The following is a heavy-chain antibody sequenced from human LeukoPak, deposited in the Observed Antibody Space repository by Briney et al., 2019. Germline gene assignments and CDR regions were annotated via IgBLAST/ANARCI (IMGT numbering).Heavy chain of an antibody. J-gene: IGHJ4*02. CDR2: IYYSGST. Sequence: PSETLSLTCTVSGGSISSSSYYWGWIRQPPGKGLEWIGSIYYSGSTYYNPSLKSRVTISVDTPKNQFSLKLSSVTAADTAVYYCARQTEYYYDSSGYYSFDYWGQGTLVTVSS. D-gene: IGHD3-22*01. CDR3: ARQTEYYYDSSGYYSFDY. CDR1: GGSISSSSYY. V-gene: IGHV4-39*01.